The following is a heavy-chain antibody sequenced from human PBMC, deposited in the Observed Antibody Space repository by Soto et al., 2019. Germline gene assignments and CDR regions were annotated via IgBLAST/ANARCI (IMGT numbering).Heavy chain of an antibody. CDR2: IYYSGST. CDR3: ASSISSSWSPFDY. CDR1: GGSISSYY. J-gene: IGHJ4*02. D-gene: IGHD6-13*01. Sequence: SETLSLTCTVSGGSISSYYWSWIRQPPGKGLEWIGYIYYSGSTNYNPSLKSRVTISVGTSKNQFSLKLSSVTAADTAVYYCASSISSSWSPFDYWGQGTLVTVSS. V-gene: IGHV4-59*01.